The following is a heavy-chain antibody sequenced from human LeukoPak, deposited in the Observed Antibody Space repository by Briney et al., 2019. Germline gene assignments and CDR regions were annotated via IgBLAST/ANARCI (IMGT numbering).Heavy chain of an antibody. V-gene: IGHV3-15*01. D-gene: IGHD3-3*01. CDR2: IKSKTDGGTT. CDR3: SILEWSMGFDY. J-gene: IGHJ4*02. CDR1: GFTFSNAW. Sequence: WGSLTLSCAASGFTFSNAWMSWVRQAPGKGLEWVGRIKSKTDGGTTDYAARVRGRFTISRDDSKNRLYLQMNSLKTEDTAVYSCSILEWSMGFDYWGQGTLVTVSS.